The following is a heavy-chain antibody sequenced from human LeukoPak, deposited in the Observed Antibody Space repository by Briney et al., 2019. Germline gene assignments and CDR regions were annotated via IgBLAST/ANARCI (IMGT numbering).Heavy chain of an antibody. J-gene: IGHJ4*02. CDR3: AKDSSSGTYFDY. Sequence: GGSLRLSCAVSGFTFSTYDMSWVRQAPGKGLEWVSAISGSGGSTYYADSVKGRFTISRDNSKNTLYLQLKSLRAEDTAVYYCAKDSSSGTYFDYWGQGTLVTVSS. D-gene: IGHD1-26*01. CDR1: GFTFSTYD. CDR2: ISGSGGST. V-gene: IGHV3-23*01.